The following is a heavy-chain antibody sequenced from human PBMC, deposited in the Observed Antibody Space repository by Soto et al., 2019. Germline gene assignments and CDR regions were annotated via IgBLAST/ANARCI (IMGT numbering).Heavy chain of an antibody. V-gene: IGHV3-33*01. CDR3: ARERGYDILTGYSRDLDY. D-gene: IGHD3-9*01. Sequence: PGGSLRLSCAASGFTFSSYGMHWVRQAPGKGLEWVAVIWYDGSNKYYADSVKGRFTISRDNSKNTLYLQMNSLRAEDTAVYYCARERGYDILTGYSRDLDYWGQGTLVTVSS. J-gene: IGHJ4*02. CDR1: GFTFSSYG. CDR2: IWYDGSNK.